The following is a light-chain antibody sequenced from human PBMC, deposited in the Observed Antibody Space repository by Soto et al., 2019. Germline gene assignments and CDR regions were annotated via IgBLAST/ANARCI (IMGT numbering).Light chain of an antibody. CDR3: QQYDVYWA. Sequence: DIQMIQSPSTLSASVGDRVTITCRARQSVNRWLAWYQQKPGKAPKLLIYDASNLESGVPSRFSGSGSGTEFTLTINSLQPDDFATYYCQQYDVYWAFGQGTKV. CDR2: DAS. V-gene: IGKV1-5*01. J-gene: IGKJ1*01. CDR1: QSVNRW.